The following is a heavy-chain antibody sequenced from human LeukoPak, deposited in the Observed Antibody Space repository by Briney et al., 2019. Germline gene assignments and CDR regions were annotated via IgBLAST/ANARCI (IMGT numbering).Heavy chain of an antibody. V-gene: IGHV3-53*01. CDR3: ARGPPNWGYDY. CDR2: LYSGGST. Sequence: GGSLRLSCAASGFTVSSNGMNWVRQAPGKGLEWVSVLYSGGSTYYADSVKGRFTISRDNSKNTLYLQMNSLRAEDTAVYYCARGPPNWGYDYWGPGTLVTVSS. D-gene: IGHD7-27*01. J-gene: IGHJ4*02. CDR1: GFTVSSNG.